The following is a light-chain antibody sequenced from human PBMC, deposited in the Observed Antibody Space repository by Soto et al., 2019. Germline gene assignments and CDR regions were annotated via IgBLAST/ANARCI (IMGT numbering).Light chain of an antibody. Sequence: DIVLTQSPGTLSLSPGERATLSCRASQSVSSSYLAWYQQKPGQAPRLLMYATSIRATDIPDRVSGSGSGTDFTLTISRLEPEDFAVYSCQQYVTSPRTFGQGTKVEIK. V-gene: IGKV3-20*01. J-gene: IGKJ1*01. CDR3: QQYVTSPRT. CDR1: QSVSSSY. CDR2: ATS.